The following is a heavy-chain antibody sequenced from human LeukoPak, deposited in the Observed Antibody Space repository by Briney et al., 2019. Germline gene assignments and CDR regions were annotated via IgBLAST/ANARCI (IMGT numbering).Heavy chain of an antibody. CDR3: ARLAVAGRMGYFDY. CDR2: IWYDGSNK. Sequence: GGSLRLSCAASGFTFSSYGMHWVRQAPGKGLEWVAFIWYDGSNKYYADSVKGRLTISRDNSKNTLYLQMNSLRAEDTAVYYCARLAVAGRMGYFDYWGQGTLVTVSS. V-gene: IGHV3-33*01. CDR1: GFTFSSYG. D-gene: IGHD6-19*01. J-gene: IGHJ4*02.